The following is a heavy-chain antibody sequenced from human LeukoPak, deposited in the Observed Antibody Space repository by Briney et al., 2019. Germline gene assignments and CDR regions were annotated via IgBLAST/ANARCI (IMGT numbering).Heavy chain of an antibody. V-gene: IGHV4-4*02. Sequence: PSETLSLTCAVSGDSISNSHWWSWVRQPPGKGLEWIGVIYLSGDTDYNPSLKSRVTISIDKSKNQFSLKLTYVTAADTAVYYCARERYYYDSSGYYEFYYYYGMDVWGQGTTVTVSS. D-gene: IGHD3-22*01. CDR2: IYLSGDT. J-gene: IGHJ6*02. CDR1: GDSISNSHW. CDR3: ARERYYYDSSGYYEFYYYYGMDV.